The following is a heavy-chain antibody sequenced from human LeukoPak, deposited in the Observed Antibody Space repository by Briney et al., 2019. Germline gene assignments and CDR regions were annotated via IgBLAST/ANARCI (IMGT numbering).Heavy chain of an antibody. D-gene: IGHD5-18*01. CDR2: ISGYNGNT. J-gene: IGHJ4*02. CDR1: RYTYTSYG. CDR3: ARAPRGYSYGYLDF. V-gene: IGHV1-18*04. Sequence: ASVKVSCKASRYTYTSYGISWVRQAPAQGLEWMGWISGYNGNTNYAQKVQGRLNMTTDISTSTAYMELRSLRSDDTAVYYCARAPRGYSYGYLDFWGQGSLVTVS.